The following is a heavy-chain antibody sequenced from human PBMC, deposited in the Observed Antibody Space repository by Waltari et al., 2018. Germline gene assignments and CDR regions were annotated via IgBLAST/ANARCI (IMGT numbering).Heavy chain of an antibody. Sequence: EVQLVESGGGLVKPGGSLRLSCAASGFSFNNTWLSWVRQAPGKGLEWVGRIKSKSGGETTDYSAPVKGRFTISRDDSKTTLYLQMNSLKTEDTAVYFCTALKSWGQGALVIVSS. J-gene: IGHJ5*02. CDR3: TALKS. V-gene: IGHV3-15*01. CDR2: IKSKSGGETT. CDR1: GFSFNNTW.